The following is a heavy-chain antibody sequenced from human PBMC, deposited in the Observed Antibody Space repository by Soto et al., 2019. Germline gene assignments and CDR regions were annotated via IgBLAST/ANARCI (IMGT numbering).Heavy chain of an antibody. J-gene: IGHJ4*02. CDR2: IIPMFGTA. Sequence: QVQLVQSGAEVKKPESSVKVSCKAPGGTFSTYAISWVRQAPGQGLEWMGGIIPMFGTANYAQRFQDRFTITADESTNTVYMALSSLRSEDTAVYFCASGIQLWLRRINNGYSGWGQGTLVTVSS. CDR1: GGTFSTYA. V-gene: IGHV1-69*12. D-gene: IGHD5-18*01. CDR3: ASGIQLWLRRINNGYSG.